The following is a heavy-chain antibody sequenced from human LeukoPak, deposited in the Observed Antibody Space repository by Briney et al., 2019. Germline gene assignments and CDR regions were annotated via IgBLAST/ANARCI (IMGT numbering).Heavy chain of an antibody. Sequence: GGSLRLSCSASGFTFSGFGLHWVRQAPGKGLEWLAVIWYDGSKRYYADSVKGRFTISRDDSKNTVFLQMTSLRVDDTAVYYCARDLGTTNYYFDHWGQGTLVTVSS. CDR1: GFTFSGFG. CDR2: IWYDGSKR. J-gene: IGHJ4*02. CDR3: ARDLGTTNYYFDH. D-gene: IGHD7-27*01. V-gene: IGHV3-33*01.